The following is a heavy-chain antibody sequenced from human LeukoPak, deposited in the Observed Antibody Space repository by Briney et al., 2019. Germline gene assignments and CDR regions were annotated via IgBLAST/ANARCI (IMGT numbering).Heavy chain of an antibody. CDR2: ISYDGRNT. CDR1: GFTFGSYS. V-gene: IGHV3-30*04. Sequence: GGSLRLSCAAPGFTFGSYSMHWVRQAPGKGLEWVAFISYDGRNTYYAKSVKGRFTISRDDSKNTLYLQMNSLRADDTAVYYCARNSVSTGYYFDYWGQGTLVTVSS. J-gene: IGHJ4*02. D-gene: IGHD5/OR15-5a*01. CDR3: ARNSVSTGYYFDY.